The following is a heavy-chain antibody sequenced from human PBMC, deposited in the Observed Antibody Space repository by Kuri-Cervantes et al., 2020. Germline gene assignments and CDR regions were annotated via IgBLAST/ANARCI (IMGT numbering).Heavy chain of an antibody. J-gene: IGHJ5*02. D-gene: IGHD3-3*01. CDR3: ATFISSYYDFPGFDP. Sequence: SVKVSCKASGGTLSSYAISWVRQAPGQGLEWMGGIIPIFGTANYAQKFQGRVTMTEDTSTDTAYMELSSLRSEDTAVYYCATFISSYYDFPGFDPWGQGTLVTVSS. CDR2: IIPIFGTA. CDR1: GGTLSSYA. V-gene: IGHV1-69*06.